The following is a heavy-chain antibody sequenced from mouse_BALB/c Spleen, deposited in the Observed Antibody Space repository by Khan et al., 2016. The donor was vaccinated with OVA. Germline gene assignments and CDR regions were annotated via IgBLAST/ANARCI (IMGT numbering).Heavy chain of an antibody. CDR3: ARDGSRYNYAMDY. J-gene: IGHJ4*01. CDR2: ISYSGST. Sequence: EVQLQESGPGLVKPSQSLSLTCTVTGYSITSDYAWNWIRQFPGNTLEWMGYISYSGSTNYNPSLKSRISITRDTSKNQFILQLNSVTTEDTATYYCARDGSRYNYAMDYGGQGTSVTVSS. V-gene: IGHV3-2*02. CDR1: GYSITSDYA. D-gene: IGHD2-3*01.